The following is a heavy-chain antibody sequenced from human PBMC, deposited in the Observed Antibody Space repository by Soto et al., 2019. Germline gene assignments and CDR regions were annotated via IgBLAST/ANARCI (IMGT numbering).Heavy chain of an antibody. V-gene: IGHV4-30-2*01. Sequence: SETLSLTCAVSGGSISSGGYSWSWIRQPPGKGLEWIGYIYHSGSTYYNPSLKSRVTISIDTSKNQVSLKLSSVTAEDTAVYYCATLPRGHWGQGTLVTVSS. D-gene: IGHD3-10*01. CDR3: ATLPRGH. CDR1: GGSISSGGYS. CDR2: IYHSGST. J-gene: IGHJ4*02.